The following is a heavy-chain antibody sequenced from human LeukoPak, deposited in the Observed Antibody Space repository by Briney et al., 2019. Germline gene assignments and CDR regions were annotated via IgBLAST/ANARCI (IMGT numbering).Heavy chain of an antibody. Sequence: PGGSLRLSCAASGFTFSSYAMSWVRQAPGKGLEWVSAISGSGGSTYYADSGKGRFTISRDNSKNTLYLQMNSLRSEDTAVFYCARSIAVADDYWGQGTLVTVSS. V-gene: IGHV3-23*01. D-gene: IGHD6-19*01. J-gene: IGHJ4*02. CDR1: GFTFSSYA. CDR2: ISGSGGST. CDR3: ARSIAVADDY.